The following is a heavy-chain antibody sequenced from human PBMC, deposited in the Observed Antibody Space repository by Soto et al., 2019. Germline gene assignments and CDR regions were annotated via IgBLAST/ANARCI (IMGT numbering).Heavy chain of an antibody. Sequence: SETLSLTCTVSGGSISSSSYYWGWIRQPPWNGLEWIVSIYYSGSTYYNPSLKSRVTISVDTSKNQFSLKLSSVTAADTAVYYCARHLSGSYPYDYYYYGMDVWGQGTTVTVSS. V-gene: IGHV4-39*01. CDR1: GGSISSSSYY. D-gene: IGHD1-26*01. J-gene: IGHJ6*02. CDR2: IYYSGST. CDR3: ARHLSGSYPYDYYYYGMDV.